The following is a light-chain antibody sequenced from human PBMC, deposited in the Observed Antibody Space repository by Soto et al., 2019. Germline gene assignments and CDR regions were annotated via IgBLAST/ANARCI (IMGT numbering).Light chain of an antibody. CDR1: QSVSSN. J-gene: IGKJ1*01. Sequence: IVMTQSPATLSVSPGERATLSFRASQSVSSNLAWYQQKPGQAPRLLIYGASTRATGIPARFSGSGSGTEFTLTLSSLQSEDFAVYYCQQYNNWPRTFGQGTKVDIK. V-gene: IGKV3-15*01. CDR3: QQYNNWPRT. CDR2: GAS.